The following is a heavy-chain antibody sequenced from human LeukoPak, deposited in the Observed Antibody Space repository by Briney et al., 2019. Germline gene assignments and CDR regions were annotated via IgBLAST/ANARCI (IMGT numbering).Heavy chain of an antibody. CDR1: GGSISSSSYY. D-gene: IGHD3-22*01. V-gene: IGHV4-39*01. Sequence: PSETLSLTCTVSGGSISSSSYYWGRIRQPPGKGLEWIGSIYYSGSTYYSPSLKGRVTISVDTSKNQFSLKLSSVTAADTAVYYCARPYYYDSSGYYYWGQGTLVTVSS. CDR3: ARPYYYDSSGYYY. J-gene: IGHJ4*02. CDR2: IYYSGST.